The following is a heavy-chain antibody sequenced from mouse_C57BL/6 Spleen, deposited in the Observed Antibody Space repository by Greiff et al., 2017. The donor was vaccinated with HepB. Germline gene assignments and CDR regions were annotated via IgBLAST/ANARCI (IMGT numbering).Heavy chain of an antibody. Sequence: VQLQESGAELARPGASVKLSCKASGYTFTSYGISWVKQRTGQGLEWIGEIYPRSGNTYYNEKFKGKATLTADKSSSTAYMELRSLTSEDSAVYFCARSGSNYDFDYWGQGTTLTVSS. CDR2: IYPRSGNT. CDR1: GYTFTSYG. D-gene: IGHD2-5*01. J-gene: IGHJ2*01. CDR3: ARSGSNYDFDY. V-gene: IGHV1-81*01.